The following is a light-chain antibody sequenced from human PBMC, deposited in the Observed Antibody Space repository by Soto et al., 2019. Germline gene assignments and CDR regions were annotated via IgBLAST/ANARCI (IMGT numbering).Light chain of an antibody. V-gene: IGLV1-51*01. CDR1: SSNIGNTY. Sequence: QSVLTQPPSVSAAPGQKVTISCSGSSSNIGNTYVSWYQQLPGTAPKLLIYDSNKRPSGIPDRFSGSKSGTSATLGITGLQTGDEADYYCGTWSSSLSAVVFGGGTKVTVL. CDR3: GTWSSSLSAVV. J-gene: IGLJ2*01. CDR2: DSN.